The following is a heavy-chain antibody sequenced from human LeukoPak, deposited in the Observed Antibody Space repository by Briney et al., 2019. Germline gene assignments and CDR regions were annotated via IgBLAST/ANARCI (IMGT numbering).Heavy chain of an antibody. CDR1: GFTFRCYA. V-gene: IGHV3-64D*06. J-gene: IGHJ3*02. Sequence: PGGSLRLSCSASGFTFRCYAMLWVRQAPGKGLEYVSAISSNGGSTYYADSVKGRFTISRDNSKNTLYLQMSSLRAEDTPVYYCVHDYVWVSHTPDAFDIWGQGTMVTVSS. CDR3: VHDYVWVSHTPDAFDI. CDR2: ISSNGGST. D-gene: IGHD3-16*01.